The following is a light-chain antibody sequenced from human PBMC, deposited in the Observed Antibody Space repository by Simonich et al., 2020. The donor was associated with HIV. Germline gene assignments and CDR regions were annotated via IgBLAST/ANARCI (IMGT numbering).Light chain of an antibody. V-gene: IGKV1-33*01. CDR2: EAS. Sequence: DIQMTQSPSSLSASVGDRVTITCRVSQGISNSLAWYQQKPGTAPKLLIYEASNLETGFPSRFSGSGSETDFTFTISSLQPEDIATYYCQQYDNLPPLTFGGGTKVEIK. J-gene: IGKJ4*01. CDR3: QQYDNLPPLT. CDR1: QGISNS.